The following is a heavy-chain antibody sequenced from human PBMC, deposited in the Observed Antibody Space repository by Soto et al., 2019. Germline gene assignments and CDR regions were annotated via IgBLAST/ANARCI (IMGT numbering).Heavy chain of an antibody. V-gene: IGHV3-30*18. Sequence: QVQLVESGGGVIQPGTSLSLSCGSSGFTFRSFGMYWVRQAPGKGLEWVAVVSYDGNHKYYADSVQGRFTVSRDNAKNMLYLQMNRLRGEDTAVYYCAKDVGQQLVLNYGMDVWGQGTTVTVSS. J-gene: IGHJ6*02. D-gene: IGHD6-13*01. CDR3: AKDVGQQLVLNYGMDV. CDR2: VSYDGNHK. CDR1: GFTFRSFG.